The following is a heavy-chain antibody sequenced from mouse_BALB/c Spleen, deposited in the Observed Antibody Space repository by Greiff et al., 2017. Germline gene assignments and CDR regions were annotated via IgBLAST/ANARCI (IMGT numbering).Heavy chain of an antibody. V-gene: IGHV5-6*01. CDR1: GFTFSSYG. Sequence: EVQLVESGGDLVKPGGSLKLSCAASGFTFSSYGMSWVRQTPDKRLEWVATISSGGSDTYYPDIVKGRFIINRDNAKNSMYLQMSSLKSEDTAMYYGARHGDDGLAYWGQGTLVTVSA. CDR3: ARHGDDGLAY. CDR2: ISSGGSDT. J-gene: IGHJ3*01. D-gene: IGHD2-3*01.